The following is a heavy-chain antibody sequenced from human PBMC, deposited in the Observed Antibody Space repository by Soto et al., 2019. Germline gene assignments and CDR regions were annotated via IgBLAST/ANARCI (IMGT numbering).Heavy chain of an antibody. D-gene: IGHD4-4*01. V-gene: IGHV4-59*01. CDR3: ASYRGALHFDS. CDR2: VFYGGT. J-gene: IGHJ4*02. CDR1: GRSMSSNY. Sequence: QVHLQESGPGLVKPSETLSLTCSVSGRSMSSNYWSWSRQSPDKGLEWLGYVFYGGTDYNPSLEGRVSMSVETSKSQFSLKMTSVTAADTAVYYCASYRGALHFDSWGQGILVTVSS.